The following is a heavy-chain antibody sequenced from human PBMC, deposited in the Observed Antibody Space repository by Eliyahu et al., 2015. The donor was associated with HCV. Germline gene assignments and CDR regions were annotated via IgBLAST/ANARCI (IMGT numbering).Heavy chain of an antibody. CDR1: GFPFSNYA. J-gene: IGHJ5*02. CDR2: ITNSDQTT. V-gene: IGHV3-23*01. D-gene: IGHD3-9*01. Sequence: EVQLLESGGGXVQXGGSLXXSXVASGFPFSNYAMTWVRQTPGKGXEWVSDITNSDQTTYYADSVKGRFTISRDNPKNTLYLQMNSLTSEDTAVYYCAKSAITDYYKNWFDTWGQGTLVTVSS. CDR3: AKSAITDYYKNWFDT.